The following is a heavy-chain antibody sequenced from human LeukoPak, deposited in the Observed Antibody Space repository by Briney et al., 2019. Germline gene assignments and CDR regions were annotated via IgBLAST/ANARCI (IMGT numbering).Heavy chain of an antibody. V-gene: IGHV1-2*02. D-gene: IGHD3-10*01. Sequence: ASVKLSCKASGFTFSDYYIHWVRQAPGQRLEWMGWINPNSGCTNYAQKFQGRVTLTRDTSISTAYMELSRLRSDDTAVYYCARRPGGDPAVLRGGPYGMDVWGQGTTVTVSS. J-gene: IGHJ6*02. CDR2: INPNSGCT. CDR1: GFTFSDYY. CDR3: ARRPGGDPAVLRGGPYGMDV.